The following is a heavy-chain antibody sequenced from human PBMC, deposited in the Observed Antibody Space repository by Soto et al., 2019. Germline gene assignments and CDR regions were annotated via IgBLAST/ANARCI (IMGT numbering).Heavy chain of an antibody. Sequence: PGGSLRLSCAASGYTFSSYAMSWVRQAPGKGLEWVSAISGSGGSTYYADSVKGRFTISRDNAKNSLYLQMNSLRAEDTALYYCAKDGQWLLSGIQHWGQGTLVTVSS. J-gene: IGHJ1*01. CDR3: AKDGQWLLSGIQH. D-gene: IGHD6-19*01. CDR1: GYTFSSYA. V-gene: IGHV3-23*01. CDR2: ISGSGGST.